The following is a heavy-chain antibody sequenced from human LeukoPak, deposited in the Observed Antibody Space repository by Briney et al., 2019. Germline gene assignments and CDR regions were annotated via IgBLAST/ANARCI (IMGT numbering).Heavy chain of an antibody. V-gene: IGHV3-74*01. D-gene: IGHD1-26*01. Sequence: GGSLRLSCAASGFTFSSYWMHWVRQAPGKGLVWVSRINSDGRSTSYADSVKGRFTISRDNAKNTLYLQMHSLRAEDTAVYYCARDIGATNWFDPWGQGTLVTVSS. J-gene: IGHJ5*02. CDR2: INSDGRST. CDR1: GFTFSSYW. CDR3: ARDIGATNWFDP.